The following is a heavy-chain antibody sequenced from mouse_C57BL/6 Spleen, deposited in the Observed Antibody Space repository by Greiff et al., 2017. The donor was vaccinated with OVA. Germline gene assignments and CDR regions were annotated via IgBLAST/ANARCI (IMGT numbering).Heavy chain of an antibody. J-gene: IGHJ3*01. CDR2: ISSGGSYT. V-gene: IGHV5-6*01. CDR3: ARQGGNYSAWFAY. CDR1: GFTFSSYG. Sequence: EVKLQESGGDLVKPGGSLKLSCAASGFTFSSYGMSWVRQTPDKRLEWVATISSGGSYTYYPDSVKGRFTISRDNAKNTLYLQMSSLKSEDTAMYYCARQGGNYSAWFAYWGQGTLVTVSA. D-gene: IGHD2-1*01.